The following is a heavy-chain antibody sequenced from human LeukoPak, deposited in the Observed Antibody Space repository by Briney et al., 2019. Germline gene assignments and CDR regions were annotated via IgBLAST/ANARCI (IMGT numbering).Heavy chain of an antibody. CDR2: IIPILGIA. V-gene: IGHV1-69*04. J-gene: IGHJ6*02. CDR3: ARGLRPAAYYGMDV. CDR1: GGTFSSYA. Sequence: SVKVSCKASGGTFSSYAISWVRQAPGQGLEWMGRIIPILGIANYAQKFQGRVTITADKSTSTAYMELSSLRSEDTAVYYCARGLRPAAYYGMDVWGQGTTVTVSS. D-gene: IGHD5/OR15-5a*01.